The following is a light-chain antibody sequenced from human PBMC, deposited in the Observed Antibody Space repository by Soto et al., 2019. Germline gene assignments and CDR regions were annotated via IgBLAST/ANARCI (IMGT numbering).Light chain of an antibody. J-gene: IGLJ3*02. Sequence: QLVLTQPPSASGTPGQRVSISCSGSRSNIGRNYVYWYQQLPGTAPKLLIQRNNERPSGVPDRFSGSKSGTSVSLAISGLRSEDEGTYYCAAWDDTLNGQVFGGGTKRTVL. CDR1: RSNIGRNY. CDR2: RNN. V-gene: IGLV1-47*01. CDR3: AAWDDTLNGQV.